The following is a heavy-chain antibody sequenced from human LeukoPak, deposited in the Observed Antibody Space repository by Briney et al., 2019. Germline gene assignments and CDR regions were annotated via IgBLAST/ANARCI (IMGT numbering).Heavy chain of an antibody. CDR2: ISAYNGNT. CDR3: AKGLDHIAVAGQGDY. CDR1: GYTFTSYG. J-gene: IGHJ4*02. Sequence: ASVKVSCKASGYTFTSYGISWVRQAPGQGLEWMGWISAYNGNTNYAQKLQGRVTMTTDTSTSTAYMELRSLRSDDTAVYYCAKGLDHIAVAGQGDYWGQGTLVTVSS. V-gene: IGHV1-18*01. D-gene: IGHD6-19*01.